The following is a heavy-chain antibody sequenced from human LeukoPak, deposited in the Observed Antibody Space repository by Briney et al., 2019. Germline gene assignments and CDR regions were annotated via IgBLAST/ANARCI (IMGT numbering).Heavy chain of an antibody. V-gene: IGHV4-30-2*01. Sequence: SQTLSLTCAVSGGSISSGGYSWSWIRQPPGKGLEWIGYIYHSGSTYYNPSLKSRVTMSVDRSKNQFSLKLSSVTAADTAVYYCARDGSIRGYYYGMDVWGQGTTVTVSS. CDR1: GGSISSGGYS. D-gene: IGHD1-26*01. J-gene: IGHJ6*02. CDR3: ARDGSIRGYYYGMDV. CDR2: IYHSGST.